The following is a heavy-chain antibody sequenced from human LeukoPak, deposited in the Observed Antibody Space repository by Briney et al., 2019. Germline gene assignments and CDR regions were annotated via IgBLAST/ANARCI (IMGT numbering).Heavy chain of an antibody. CDR1: GGSISSSNW. V-gene: IGHV4-4*02. CDR3: ARAIAVAGTNFDY. D-gene: IGHD6-19*01. Sequence: TSGTLSLTCAVSGGSISSSNWWSWIRQPPGKGLEWIGEIYHSGSTNYNPSLKSRVTISVDKSKTQFSLKLSSVTAADTAVYYCARAIAVAGTNFDYWGQGTLVTVSS. J-gene: IGHJ4*02. CDR2: IYHSGST.